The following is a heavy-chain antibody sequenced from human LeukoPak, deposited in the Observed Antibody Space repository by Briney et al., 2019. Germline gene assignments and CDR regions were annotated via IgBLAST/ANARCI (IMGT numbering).Heavy chain of an antibody. D-gene: IGHD5-24*01. CDR3: AREGDGYNSPYDAFDI. V-gene: IGHV3-7*01. J-gene: IGHJ3*02. CDR2: IKQDGSEK. CDR1: GFTFSSYW. Sequence: GGSLRLSCAASGFTFSSYWMSWVRQAPGKGLEWVANIKQDGSEKYYVDSVKGRFTISRDNAKNSLYLQMNSLRAEDMAVYYCAREGDGYNSPYDAFDIWGQGTMVTVSS.